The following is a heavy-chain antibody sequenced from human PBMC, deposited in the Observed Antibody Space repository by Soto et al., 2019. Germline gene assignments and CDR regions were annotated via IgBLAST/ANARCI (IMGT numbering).Heavy chain of an antibody. D-gene: IGHD3-10*02. V-gene: IGHV3-66*01. CDR1: GFTVSSNY. CDR3: VVLPIGDYFAC. CDR2: IYSGGSS. J-gene: IGHJ4*02. Sequence: GGSLRLSCAASGFTVSSNYMSWVRQAPGKGLEWVSVIYSGGSSYYADSVKGRFTISRDNSKNTLYLQMNSLRAEDTAGYYCVVLPIGDYFACLCQGNLVTVSS.